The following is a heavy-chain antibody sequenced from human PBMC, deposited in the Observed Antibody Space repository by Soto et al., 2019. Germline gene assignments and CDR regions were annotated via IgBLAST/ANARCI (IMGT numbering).Heavy chain of an antibody. CDR2: IYYSGST. D-gene: IGHD3-22*01. CDR3: ARAIDDTVDY. J-gene: IGHJ4*02. CDR1: GGSISSGGYY. Sequence: SETLSLTCTVSGGSISSGGYYWSWIRQHPGKGLEWIGYIYYSGSTYYNPSLKSRVTISVDTSKNQFSLKLSSVTAADTAVYYCARAIDDTVDYWGQGTLVTVSS. V-gene: IGHV4-31*03.